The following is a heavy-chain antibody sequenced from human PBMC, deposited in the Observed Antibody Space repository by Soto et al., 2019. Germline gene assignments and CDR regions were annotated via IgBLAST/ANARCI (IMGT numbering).Heavy chain of an antibody. CDR1: GYTFTSYD. CDR2: MNPNSGNT. D-gene: IGHD3-9*01. CDR3: ARGRLRYFDWPTDY. J-gene: IGHJ4*02. Sequence: VASVKVSCKASGYTFTSYDINWVRQATGQGLEWMGWMNPNSGNTGYAQKFQGRVTMTRNTSISTAYMELSSLRSEDTAVYYCARGRLRYFDWPTDYSGQVTLVTVCS. V-gene: IGHV1-8*01.